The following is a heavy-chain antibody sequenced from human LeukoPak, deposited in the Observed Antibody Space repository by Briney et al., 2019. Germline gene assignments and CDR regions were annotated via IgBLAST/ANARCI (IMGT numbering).Heavy chain of an antibody. CDR3: ARDPVAYYYDSSGYSQN. V-gene: IGHV1-18*01. J-gene: IGHJ4*02. CDR2: ISAYNGNT. D-gene: IGHD3-22*01. CDR1: GYTFSTYG. Sequence: ASVKVSCKASGYTFSTYGLSWVRQAPGQGLEWMGWISAYNGNTNYAQKLQGRVTMTTDTSTTTVYMELRSLRSDDTAVYYCARDPVAYYYDSSGYSQNWGQGTLVTVSS.